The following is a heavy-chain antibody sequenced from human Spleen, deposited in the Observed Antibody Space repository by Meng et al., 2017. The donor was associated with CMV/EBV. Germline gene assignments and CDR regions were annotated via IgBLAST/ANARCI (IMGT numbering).Heavy chain of an antibody. Sequence: SGYTFVRYGVRWVRQAPGHGLQWMGWISVDNGNTNYAQKFQGRVTMTTDTYTSTAYMELRSLKSDDTVVYYCARDTDYGDNGGMDVWGQGTTVTVSS. CDR2: ISVDNGNT. D-gene: IGHD4-17*01. CDR1: GYTFVRYG. J-gene: IGHJ6*02. CDR3: ARDTDYGDNGGMDV. V-gene: IGHV1-18*04.